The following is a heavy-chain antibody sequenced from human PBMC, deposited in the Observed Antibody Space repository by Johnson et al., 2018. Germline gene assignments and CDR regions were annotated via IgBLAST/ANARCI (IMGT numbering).Heavy chain of an antibody. D-gene: IGHD2-21*02. CDR1: GFTFSSYA. CDR3: ARASVVTSEYFQH. V-gene: IGHV3-30-3*01. J-gene: IGHJ1*01. CDR2: ISYDGSNK. Sequence: QVQLQESGGGVVQPGRSLRLSCAASGFTFSSYAMHWVRQAPGKGLEWVAVISYDGSNKYYADSVKGRFTISRDNSKNTLYLQMNSLRAEDTAVYYCARASVVTSEYFQHWGQGTLVTVSS.